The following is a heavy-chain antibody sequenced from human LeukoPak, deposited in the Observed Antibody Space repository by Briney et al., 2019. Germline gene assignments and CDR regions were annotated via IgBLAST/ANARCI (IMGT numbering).Heavy chain of an antibody. CDR1: GFTFGSYS. CDR3: ARGITMVRGVTRTYYFDY. Sequence: GGSLRLSCAASGFTFGSYSMNWVRQAPGKGLEWVSYISSSTSTIYYADSVKGRFTISRDSAKNSLYLQMNSLRAEDTAVYYCARGITMVRGVTRTYYFDYWGQGTLVTVSS. J-gene: IGHJ4*02. V-gene: IGHV3-48*01. D-gene: IGHD3-10*01. CDR2: ISSSTSTI.